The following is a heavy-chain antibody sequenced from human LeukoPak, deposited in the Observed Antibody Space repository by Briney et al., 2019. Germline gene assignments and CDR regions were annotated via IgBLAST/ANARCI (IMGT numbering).Heavy chain of an antibody. J-gene: IGHJ4*02. Sequence: GGSLRLSCAASGFTFRNYNMHWVRQAPGKGLEWVANIKHDGSEKYYVDSVKGRFTISRDNAKNSLYLQLNSLRAEDTALYYCARAYYDSSGYYYVYFDYWGQGSLVTVSS. CDR2: IKHDGSEK. CDR1: GFTFRNYN. CDR3: ARAYYDSSGYYYVYFDY. V-gene: IGHV3-7*01. D-gene: IGHD3-22*01.